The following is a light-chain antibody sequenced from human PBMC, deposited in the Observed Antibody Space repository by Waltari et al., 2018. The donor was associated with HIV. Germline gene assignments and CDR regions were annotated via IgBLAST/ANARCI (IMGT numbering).Light chain of an antibody. CDR3: QSYDSSLSGPWV. V-gene: IGLV1-40*01. Sequence: QSVLTQPPSVSGAPGQRVTISCTGRSSNIGSGYDVHWYQQLPGTAPKLLSYGNSNRPSGVPDRFSGSKSGTSASLAITGLQAEDEADYYCQSYDSSLSGPWVFGGGTKLTVL. CDR1: SSNIGSGYD. J-gene: IGLJ3*02. CDR2: GNS.